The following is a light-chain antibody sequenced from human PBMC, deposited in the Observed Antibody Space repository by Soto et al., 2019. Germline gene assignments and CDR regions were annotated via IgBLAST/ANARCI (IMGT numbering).Light chain of an antibody. Sequence: EIVLTQSPGTLYLSPGERATLSCRASQSVSNNYLAWYQQKPGQAPRLLIYGASKRATGIPDRFSGSGYGTDFTLTISRLESEDLAVYYCQQYGSSGTFGQGTKVEI. J-gene: IGKJ1*01. CDR1: QSVSNNY. CDR2: GAS. CDR3: QQYGSSGT. V-gene: IGKV3-20*01.